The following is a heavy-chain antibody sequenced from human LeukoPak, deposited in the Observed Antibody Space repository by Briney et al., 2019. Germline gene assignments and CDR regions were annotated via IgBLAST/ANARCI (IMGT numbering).Heavy chain of an antibody. CDR3: AKDGSLGAAGTIEYFQH. D-gene: IGHD6-13*01. Sequence: GGSLRLSCAASGFTFSSYAMSWVRQAPGKGLEWVSAISGSGARTFYADSVRGRFTISRDNSKNTLYLQMNSLRAEDTAVYYCAKDGSLGAAGTIEYFQHWGQGTLVTVSS. J-gene: IGHJ1*01. CDR2: ISGSGART. CDR1: GFTFSSYA. V-gene: IGHV3-23*01.